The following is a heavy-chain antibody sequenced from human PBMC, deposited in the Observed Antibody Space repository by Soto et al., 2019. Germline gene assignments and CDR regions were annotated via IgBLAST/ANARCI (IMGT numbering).Heavy chain of an antibody. CDR1: GFTFSNGW. J-gene: IGHJ4*02. CDR3: TTDSTQTFCDGGPCYSVQTKSHDS. Sequence: EVQLVESGGGLVKPGGSLRLSCAASGFTFSNGWMSWVRQTPGKGLEWCGRIKSKIAGGTTDYSAPVKGRFTISRDDSRDTMYLQMNSLRAEDTAVYYCTTDSTQTFCDGGPCYSVQTKSHDSWGQGILVNVSS. D-gene: IGHD2-15*01. CDR2: IKSKIAGGTT. V-gene: IGHV3-15*01.